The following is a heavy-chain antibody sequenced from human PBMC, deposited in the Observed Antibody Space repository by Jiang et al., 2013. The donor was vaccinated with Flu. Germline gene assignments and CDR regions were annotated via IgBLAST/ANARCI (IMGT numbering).Heavy chain of an antibody. Sequence: GSGLVKPSETLSLICTVSGESISTYYWTWIRQPPGKGLEWIGYIYHSGSTNYNPSLKSRVTISVDTSKNQFSLNLSSVTAADTAVYYCAREYSSSSYYYFYMDVWG. CDR2: IYHSGST. CDR1: GESISTYY. D-gene: IGHD6-6*01. J-gene: IGHJ6*03. V-gene: IGHV4-59*01. CDR3: AREYSSSSYYYFYMDV.